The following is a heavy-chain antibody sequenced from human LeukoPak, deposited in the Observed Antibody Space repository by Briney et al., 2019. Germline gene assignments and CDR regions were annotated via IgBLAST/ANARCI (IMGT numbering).Heavy chain of an antibody. D-gene: IGHD3-3*01. J-gene: IGHJ4*02. CDR3: AKGSGGSCFDY. CDR2: ISGSGVTT. V-gene: IGHV3-23*01. CDR1: GFTFSSYA. Sequence: GGSLRLSCAAPGFTFSSYALSWVRQAPGKGLEWVSGISGSGVTTSYADSVRGRFTISRDNSNCTLYLQMNSLRAEDTAVYFCAKGSGGSCFDYWGQGTLVTASS.